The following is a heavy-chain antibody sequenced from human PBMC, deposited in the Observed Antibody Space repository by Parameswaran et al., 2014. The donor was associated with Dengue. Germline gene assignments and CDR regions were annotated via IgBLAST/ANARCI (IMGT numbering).Heavy chain of an antibody. V-gene: IGHV3-11*04. Sequence: VRQMPGKGLEWVSYISSSGSTIYYADSVKGRFTISRDNAKNSLYLQMNSLRAEDTAVYYCARVMVATYYYYGMDVWGQGTTVTVSS. D-gene: IGHD5-12*01. J-gene: IGHJ6*02. CDR2: ISSSGSTI. CDR3: ARVMVATYYYYGMDV.